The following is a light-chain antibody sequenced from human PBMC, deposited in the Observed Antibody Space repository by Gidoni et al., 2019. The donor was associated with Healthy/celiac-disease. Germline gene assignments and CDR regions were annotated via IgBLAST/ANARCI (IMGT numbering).Light chain of an antibody. Sequence: SYELTQPHSVSVSPGQTASITCSGDKLGDKYACWYQQKTGQSPVLGIYQESKRPSGIPERFSGSNSGNTATLTISGTQAMDEADYYCQACDSSTVVFCGGTKLTVL. J-gene: IGLJ2*01. V-gene: IGLV3-1*01. CDR2: QES. CDR3: QACDSSTVV. CDR1: KLGDKY.